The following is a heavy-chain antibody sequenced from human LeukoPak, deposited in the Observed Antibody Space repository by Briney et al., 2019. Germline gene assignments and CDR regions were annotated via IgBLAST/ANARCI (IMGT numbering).Heavy chain of an antibody. D-gene: IGHD5-18*01. CDR3: AKVRGGYSYGDAFDI. J-gene: IGHJ3*02. V-gene: IGHV3-9*01. CDR2: ISWDSTNI. Sequence: GGSLRLSCAASGFTFNIYAMHRVRQAPGQGLEWVSGISWDSTNIGYADSVKGRFTISRDNAKNSLYLQMSSLRAEDTALYYCAKVRGGYSYGDAFDIWGQGTMVTVSS. CDR1: GFTFNIYA.